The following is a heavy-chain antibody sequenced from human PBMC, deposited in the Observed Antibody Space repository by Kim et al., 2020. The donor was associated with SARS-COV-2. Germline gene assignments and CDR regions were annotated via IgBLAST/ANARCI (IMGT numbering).Heavy chain of an antibody. CDR1: GFTFDDYA. CDR2: ISWNSGSI. D-gene: IGHD6-13*01. J-gene: IGHJ3*02. CDR3: AKDMLAAASNDAFDI. Sequence: GGSLRLSCAASGFTFDDYAMHWVRQAPGKGLEWVSGISWNSGSIGYADSVKGRFTISRDNAKNSLYLQMNSLRAEDTALYYCAKDMLAAASNDAFDIWGQGTMVTVSS. V-gene: IGHV3-9*01.